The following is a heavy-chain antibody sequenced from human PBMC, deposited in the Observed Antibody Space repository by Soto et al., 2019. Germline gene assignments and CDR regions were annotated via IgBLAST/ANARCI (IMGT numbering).Heavy chain of an antibody. Sequence: PGGSLSLSCAASGFSVRSNYMTWVRQAPGKGLEWVSIIYSDGRTNYADSVKGRFTISRDNSKNTVYLQMTSLSADDTAVYYCAREISAGFGEPWLDPWGQGTLVTVSS. CDR2: IYSDGRT. CDR1: GFSVRSNY. D-gene: IGHD3-10*01. V-gene: IGHV3-53*01. CDR3: AREISAGFGEPWLDP. J-gene: IGHJ5*02.